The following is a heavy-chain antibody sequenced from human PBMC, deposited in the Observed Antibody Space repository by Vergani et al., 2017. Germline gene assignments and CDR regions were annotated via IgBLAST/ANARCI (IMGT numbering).Heavy chain of an antibody. J-gene: IGHJ4*02. CDR1: GYSIRTNYY. V-gene: IGHV4-38-2*02. Sequence: QVQLQESGPGLVKPSETLSLTCTVSGYSIRTNYYWGWIRQPPGKGLEWIGSINHSGSTYYNPSLKSRITMSVDTSKNQFSLRLSSVTAADTARYYCAREGLHSGSGSYNDYWGQGTLVTVSS. CDR2: INHSGST. CDR3: AREGLHSGSGSYNDY. D-gene: IGHD3-10*01.